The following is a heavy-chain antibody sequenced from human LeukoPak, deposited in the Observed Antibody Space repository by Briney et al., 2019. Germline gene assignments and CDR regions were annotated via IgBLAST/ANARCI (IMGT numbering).Heavy chain of an antibody. J-gene: IGHJ5*02. Sequence: GGSLRLSCAASGFTFHAYSMNWVRQAPGRGLEWVSSISTAGNIIQYADSLRGRFSVSRDNAKNSLYLQLDSLTVEDTAMYYCVRDRGYRSGGPCYGEVSWGLGTLVTVSS. V-gene: IGHV3-21*01. D-gene: IGHD2-15*01. CDR2: ISTAGNII. CDR3: VRDRGYRSGGPCYGEVS. CDR1: GFTFHAYS.